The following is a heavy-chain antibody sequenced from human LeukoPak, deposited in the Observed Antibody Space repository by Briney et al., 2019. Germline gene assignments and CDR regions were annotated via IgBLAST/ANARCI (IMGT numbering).Heavy chain of an antibody. CDR2: ISYDGSNK. J-gene: IGHJ4*02. CDR3: ARDIGSSGSFGYFDY. D-gene: IGHD1-26*01. CDR1: GFTFSSYA. Sequence: GRSLRLSCAASGFTFSSYAMHWVRQAPGKGLEWVAVISYDGSNKYYADSVKGRFTISRDNSKNTLYLQMNSLRAEDTAVYYCARDIGSSGSFGYFDYWGQGTLVTVSS. V-gene: IGHV3-30-3*01.